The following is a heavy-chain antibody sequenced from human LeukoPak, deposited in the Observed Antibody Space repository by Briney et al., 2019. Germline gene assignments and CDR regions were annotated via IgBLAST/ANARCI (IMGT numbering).Heavy chain of an antibody. J-gene: IGHJ4*02. D-gene: IGHD4/OR15-4a*01. CDR3: ARRVYGAAFDY. CDR2: INPNSGVT. Sequence: ASVKVSCKASGYTFSGFYIHWVRQAPGRGLEWMGWINPNSGVTNYAQKLQGRVTITRDTSIDTAYMQLSRLRSDDTAVYYCARRVYGAAFDYWGQGTLVTVSS. V-gene: IGHV1-2*02. CDR1: GYTFSGFY.